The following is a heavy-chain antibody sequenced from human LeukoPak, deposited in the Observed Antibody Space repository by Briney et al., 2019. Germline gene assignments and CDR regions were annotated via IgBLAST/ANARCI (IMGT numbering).Heavy chain of an antibody. CDR3: ARDRAGSTSSFDY. J-gene: IGHJ4*02. CDR1: GYSFTGYY. CDR2: INPNSGGT. D-gene: IGHD1-1*01. V-gene: IGHV1-2*04. Sequence: GASVKVSCKASGYSFTGYYIHWVRQAPGQGLEWMGWINPNSGGTKYVQKFQSWVTMTRDTSIGTAFMELNRLRSDDTAVYYCARDRAGSTSSFDYWGQGTLVTVSS.